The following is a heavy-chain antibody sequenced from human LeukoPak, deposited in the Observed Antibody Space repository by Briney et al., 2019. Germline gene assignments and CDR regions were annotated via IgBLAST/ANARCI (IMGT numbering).Heavy chain of an antibody. CDR2: ISPTGSTT. J-gene: IGHJ4*02. CDR3: ARGANSHWFGLDF. D-gene: IGHD3-10*01. Sequence: GGSLRLSCTASGFSFSGHWMHWARQLPGKGLVWVSRISPTGSTTSYADSVKGRFTVSRDNAKNTLYLQVNNLRAEDTAVYYCARGANSHWFGLDFWGQGTLLTVSS. V-gene: IGHV3-74*01. CDR1: GFSFSGHW.